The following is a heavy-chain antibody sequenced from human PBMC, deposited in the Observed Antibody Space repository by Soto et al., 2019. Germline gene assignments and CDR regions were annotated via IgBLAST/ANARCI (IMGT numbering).Heavy chain of an antibody. CDR3: ARGRTYYDILTGYRGFDY. Sequence: SETLSLTCTVSGGSISSYYWSWIRQPPGKGLEWIGYIYYSGSTNYNPSLKSRVTISVDTSKNQFSLKLSSVTAADTAVYYCARGRTYYDILTGYRGFDYWGQGTLVTVSS. D-gene: IGHD3-9*01. CDR1: GGSISSYY. J-gene: IGHJ4*02. CDR2: IYYSGST. V-gene: IGHV4-59*12.